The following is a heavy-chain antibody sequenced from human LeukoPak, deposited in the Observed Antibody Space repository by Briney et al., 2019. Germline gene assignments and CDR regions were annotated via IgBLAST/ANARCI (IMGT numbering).Heavy chain of an antibody. J-gene: IGHJ5*02. CDR2: ITGDHGPT. V-gene: IGHV3-23*01. D-gene: IGHD4-17*01. Sequence: GGSLRLSCAASGFTFSSFAMTWVRQAPGKGLEWVSSITGDHGPTYNTDSVKGRFTISRDNSQNTLYLQMNSLRAEDTAVYYCTKDPNGDYVGAFDPWGQGTLVTVSS. CDR1: GFTFSSFA. CDR3: TKDPNGDYVGAFDP.